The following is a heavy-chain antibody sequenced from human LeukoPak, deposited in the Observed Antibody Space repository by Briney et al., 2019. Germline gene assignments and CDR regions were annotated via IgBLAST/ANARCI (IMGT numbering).Heavy chain of an antibody. Sequence: GGSLRLSCAASGFTFSSYSMNWVRQAPGKGLEWVSSISSSSSYIYYADSVKGRFTISRDNSKNTLYLQMNSLRAEDTAVYYCAKHSSGWYYYFDYWGQGTLVTVSS. V-gene: IGHV3-21*04. D-gene: IGHD6-19*01. CDR1: GFTFSSYS. CDR2: ISSSSSYI. CDR3: AKHSSGWYYYFDY. J-gene: IGHJ4*02.